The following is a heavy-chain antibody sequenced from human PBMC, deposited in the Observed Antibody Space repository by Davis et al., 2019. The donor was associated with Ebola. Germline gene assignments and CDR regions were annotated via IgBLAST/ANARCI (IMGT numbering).Heavy chain of an antibody. D-gene: IGHD2-15*01. Sequence: GESLKISCAASGFTFSSYAMSWVRQAPGKGLEWVSYISSSSSYTNYADSVKGRFTISRDNAKNSLYLQMNSLRAEDTAAYYCAKAGDIVVVVAAAFDIWGQGTMVTVSS. J-gene: IGHJ3*02. CDR2: ISSSSSYT. V-gene: IGHV3-21*05. CDR3: AKAGDIVVVVAAAFDI. CDR1: GFTFSSYA.